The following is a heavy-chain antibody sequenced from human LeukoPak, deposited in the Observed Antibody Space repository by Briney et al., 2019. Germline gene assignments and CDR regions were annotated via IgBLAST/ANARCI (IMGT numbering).Heavy chain of an antibody. V-gene: IGHV1-69*13. Sequence: SVKVSCKASGGTFISYAISWVRQAPGQGLEWMGGIIPIFGTANYAQKFQGRVTITADESTSTAYMELSSLRSEDTAVYYCARALGVGYCSSTSCLNYYYYGMDVWGQGTTVTVSS. CDR1: GGTFISYA. CDR2: IIPIFGTA. D-gene: IGHD2-2*01. CDR3: ARALGVGYCSSTSCLNYYYYGMDV. J-gene: IGHJ6*02.